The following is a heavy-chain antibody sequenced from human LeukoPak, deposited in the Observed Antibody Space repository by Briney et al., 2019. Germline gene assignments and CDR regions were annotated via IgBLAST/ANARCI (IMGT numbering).Heavy chain of an antibody. D-gene: IGHD3-10*01. V-gene: IGHV1-2*02. CDR3: ATDDGGYYYYMDV. CDR1: VYTFTGYY. J-gene: IGHJ6*03. Sequence: ASVTVSCTASVYTFTGYYMHWVRQAPGQGLEWMGWINPNSGGTNYAQKFQGRVTMTRDTSISTAYMELSRLRSDDTAVYYCATDDGGYYYYMDVWGKGTTVTVSS. CDR2: INPNSGGT.